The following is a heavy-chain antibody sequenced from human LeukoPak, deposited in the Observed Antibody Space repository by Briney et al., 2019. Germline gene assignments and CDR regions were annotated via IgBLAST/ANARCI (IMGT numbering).Heavy chain of an antibody. J-gene: IGHJ4*02. CDR3: ARAAIPNYYGSGSYFDY. V-gene: IGHV1-69*13. CDR1: GGTFSSYA. Sequence: GASVTVSCTASGGTFSSYAISWVRQAPGQGLEWMGGIIPIFGTANYAQKFQGRVTITADESTSTAYMELSSLRSEDTAVYYCARAAIPNYYGSGSYFDYWGQGTLVTVSS. CDR2: IIPIFGTA. D-gene: IGHD3-10*01.